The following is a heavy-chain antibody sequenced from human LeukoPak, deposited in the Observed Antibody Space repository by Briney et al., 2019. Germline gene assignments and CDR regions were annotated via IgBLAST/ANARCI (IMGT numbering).Heavy chain of an antibody. Sequence: SQTLSLTCAISGDSVSSNSVTWNWIGQSPSRGLEWLGRIYYRSTWYNDYAVSVRGRITVNPDTSKNQFSLHLNSVTPEDTAVYYCARRLTQYDCFDPWGQGILVTVSS. V-gene: IGHV6-1*01. CDR2: IYYRSTWYN. CDR3: ARRLTQYDCFDP. CDR1: GDSVSSNSVT. D-gene: IGHD2-2*01. J-gene: IGHJ5*02.